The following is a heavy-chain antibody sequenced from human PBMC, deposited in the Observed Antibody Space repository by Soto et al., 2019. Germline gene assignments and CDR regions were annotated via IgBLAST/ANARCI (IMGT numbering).Heavy chain of an antibody. CDR1: GFTFSSYA. Sequence: VQLVESGGGVVQPGRSLRLSCAASGFTFSSYAMHWVRQAPGKGLEGVAVISYDGSNKYYADSVKGRFPISRDNSKNTVYLQMNSRRAEETAVYYCASKEGNWGQGPLESVSS. CDR2: ISYDGSNK. D-gene: IGHD3-10*01. CDR3: ASKEGN. J-gene: IGHJ4*02. V-gene: IGHV3-30-3*01.